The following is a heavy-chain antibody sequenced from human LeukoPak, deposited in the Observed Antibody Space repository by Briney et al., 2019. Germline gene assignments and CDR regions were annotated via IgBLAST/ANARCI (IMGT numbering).Heavy chain of an antibody. CDR1: GGSISSYY. D-gene: IGHD2-15*01. CDR2: IYTSGST. J-gene: IGHJ3*02. CDR3: ARGIDSGRYDAFDI. Sequence: SETLSLTCTVSGGSISSYYWSWIRQPAGKGLEWIGRIYTSGSTNYNPSLKSRVTMSVDTSKNQFSLKLSSVTAADTAVYYCARGIDSGRYDAFDIWGQGTMVTVSS. V-gene: IGHV4-4*07.